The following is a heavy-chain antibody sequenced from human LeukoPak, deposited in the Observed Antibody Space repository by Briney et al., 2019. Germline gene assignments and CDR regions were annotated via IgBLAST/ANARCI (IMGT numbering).Heavy chain of an antibody. Sequence: GRSLRLSCAASGFIFSSYGMHWVRQAPGKGLEWVAVIYYDGSNEYYADSVRGRFTISRDNSKNTLFLQMNSPRAEDTAVYYCARDTFYSTGAYGLDVWGQGTTVTVSS. J-gene: IGHJ6*02. CDR2: IYYDGSNE. CDR3: ARDTFYSTGAYGLDV. D-gene: IGHD2-8*02. V-gene: IGHV3-33*01. CDR1: GFIFSSYG.